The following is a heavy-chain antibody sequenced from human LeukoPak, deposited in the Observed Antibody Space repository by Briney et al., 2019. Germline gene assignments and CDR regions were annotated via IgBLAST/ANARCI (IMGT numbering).Heavy chain of an antibody. CDR2: ISYDGSNK. D-gene: IGHD6-19*01. J-gene: IGHJ4*02. CDR3: ARVSTGYSSGWYNPYFDY. Sequence: GGSLRLSCAASGFSLSSYSMNWVRQAPGKGLEWVAVISYDGSNKYYADSVKGRFTISRDNSKNTLYLQMNSLRAEDTAVYYCARVSTGYSSGWYNPYFDYWGQGTLVTVSS. V-gene: IGHV3-30*03. CDR1: GFSLSSYS.